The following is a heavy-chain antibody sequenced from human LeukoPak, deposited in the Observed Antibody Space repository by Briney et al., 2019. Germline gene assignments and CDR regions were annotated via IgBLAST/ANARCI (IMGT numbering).Heavy chain of an antibody. CDR2: IYPGDSDT. Sequence: GESLKISCKGSGYSFTSYWIGWVRQMPGKGLEWMGIIYPGDSDTRYSPSFQGQVTISADKSISTAYLQWSSLKASDTAMHYCASVRSGYLYYFDYWGQGTLVTVSS. CDR3: ASVRSGYLYYFDY. J-gene: IGHJ4*02. D-gene: IGHD3-3*01. V-gene: IGHV5-51*01. CDR1: GYSFTSYW.